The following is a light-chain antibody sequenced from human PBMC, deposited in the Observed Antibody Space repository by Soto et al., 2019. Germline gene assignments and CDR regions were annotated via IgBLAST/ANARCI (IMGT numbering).Light chain of an antibody. CDR1: QSVSSSY. V-gene: IGKV3-20*01. Sequence: EIVLTQSPGTLSLSPGERATLSCRASQSVSSSYLAWYQQKPGQAPRLLIYGASSRATGLPDRLSGSGSGTDFTLTISRLEPDDFAVYFCQQYGSSLLTFGQGTKVEIK. CDR2: GAS. CDR3: QQYGSSLLT. J-gene: IGKJ1*01.